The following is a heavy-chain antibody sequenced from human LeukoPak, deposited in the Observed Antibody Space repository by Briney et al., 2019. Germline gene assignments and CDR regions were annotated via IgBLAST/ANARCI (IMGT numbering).Heavy chain of an antibody. CDR3: ASWGATHHYFDS. CDR1: GGSISSSSYY. J-gene: IGHJ4*02. Sequence: SETLYLTCTVSGGSISSSSYYWGWIRQPPGKGLEWIGSIYYSGSTYYNPSLKSRVTISVDTSKNQFSLKLSSVTAADTAVYYCASWGATHHYFDSWGRGTLVTVSS. CDR2: IYYSGST. D-gene: IGHD1-26*01. V-gene: IGHV4-39*01.